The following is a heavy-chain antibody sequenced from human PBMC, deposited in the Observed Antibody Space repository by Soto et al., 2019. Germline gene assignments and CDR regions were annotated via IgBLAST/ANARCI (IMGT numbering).Heavy chain of an antibody. D-gene: IGHD1-1*01. CDR1: GGFVSSGSYY. CDR3: ARVERGTATTVVDAFDI. J-gene: IGHJ3*02. V-gene: IGHV4-34*01. CDR2: ISHSGGT. Sequence: QVQLQQWGAGLLKPSETLSLTCAVYGGFVSSGSYYWSWIRQPPENGLEWIGEISHSGGTNFNPSIKSRVNISVDTSKNQFSLKMSSVTAADTALYYCARVERGTATTVVDAFDIWGPGTMVTVSS.